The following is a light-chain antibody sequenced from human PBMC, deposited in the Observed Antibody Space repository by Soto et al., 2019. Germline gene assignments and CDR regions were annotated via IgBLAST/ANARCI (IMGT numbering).Light chain of an antibody. CDR1: SGDVGGHNA. J-gene: IGLJ1*01. CDR3: SSYERSGAYV. V-gene: IGLV2-14*03. Sequence: QSALTQPASVSGSPGQSITLSCTGTSGDVGGHNAVSWYQQHPGKAPKLPIYNVYNRPSGASNRFSGSKSGNTASLTISGLQAEDEADYYCSSYERSGAYVFGTGTKVTVL. CDR2: NVY.